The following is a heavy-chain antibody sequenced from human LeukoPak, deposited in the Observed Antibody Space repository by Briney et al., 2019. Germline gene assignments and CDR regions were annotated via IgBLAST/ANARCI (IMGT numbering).Heavy chain of an antibody. CDR1: GFTFSSHG. D-gene: IGHD2-15*01. J-gene: IGHJ4*02. V-gene: IGHV3-21*01. Sequence: GGSLRHSSATSGFTFSSHGMPCVRQAPGKGLEWASSISSSSSYIYYADSVKGRFTISRDNAKNSLYLQMNSLRAEDTAVYYCARDWGGYWRGGSCYPGYWGQGTLVTVSS. CDR3: ARDWGGYWRGGSCYPGY. CDR2: ISSSSSYI.